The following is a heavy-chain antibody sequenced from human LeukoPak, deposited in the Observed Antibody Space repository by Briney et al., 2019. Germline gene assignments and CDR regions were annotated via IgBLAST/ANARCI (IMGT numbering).Heavy chain of an antibody. CDR3: ARLSVAGGYYYYYMDV. CDR2: ISAYNGNT. CDR1: GYTFTSYG. D-gene: IGHD1-26*01. V-gene: IGHV1-18*01. J-gene: IGHJ6*03. Sequence: ASVKVSCKASGYTFTSYGITWVRQAPGQGLEWMGWISAYNGNTNYAQKLQGRVTMTTDTSTSIAYKELRSLKSDDTAVYYCARLSVAGGYYYYYMDVWGKGTTVTVSS.